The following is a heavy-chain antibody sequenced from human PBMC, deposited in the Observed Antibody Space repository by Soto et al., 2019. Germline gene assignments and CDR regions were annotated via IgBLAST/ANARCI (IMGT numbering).Heavy chain of an antibody. CDR3: ARANYDILTGYYSRNYYYGMDV. D-gene: IGHD3-9*01. J-gene: IGHJ6*02. CDR1: GGTFSSYA. CDR2: IIPIFGAA. Sequence: SVKVSCKASGGTFSSYAISWVRQAPGQGLEWMGGIIPIFGAANYAQKFQGRVTITADESTSTAYMELSSLRSEDTAVYYCARANYDILTGYYSRNYYYGMDVWGQGTTVTVSS. V-gene: IGHV1-69*13.